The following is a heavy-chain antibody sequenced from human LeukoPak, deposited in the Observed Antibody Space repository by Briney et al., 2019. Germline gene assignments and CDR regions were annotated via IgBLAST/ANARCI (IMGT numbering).Heavy chain of an antibody. CDR1: GYSLNDYY. J-gene: IGHJ4*02. CDR3: ARGIIRGYDYDY. V-gene: IGHV1-2*02. Sequence: ASVKVSCKDSGYSLNDYYVHWLRQAPGQGLEWMGWINANSGGTNYAQKFQGTVTMTWATSVNAAYMELSRLKSDDTAVYYCARGIIRGYDYDYWGQGTLVTVSS. CDR2: INANSGGT. D-gene: IGHD5-12*01.